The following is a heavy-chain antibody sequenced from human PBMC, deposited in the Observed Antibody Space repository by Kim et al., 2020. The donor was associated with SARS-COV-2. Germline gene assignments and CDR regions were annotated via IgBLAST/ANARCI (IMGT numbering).Heavy chain of an antibody. V-gene: IGHV4-34*01. J-gene: IGHJ4*02. Sequence: SETLSLTCAVYGGSFSGYYWSWIRQPPGKGLEWIGEINHSGSTNYNPSLKSRVTISVDTSKNQFSLKLSSVTAADTAVYYCARRHTYYYDSSGYYYYWGQGTLVTVSS. D-gene: IGHD3-22*01. CDR1: GGSFSGYY. CDR3: ARRHTYYYDSSGYYYY. CDR2: INHSGST.